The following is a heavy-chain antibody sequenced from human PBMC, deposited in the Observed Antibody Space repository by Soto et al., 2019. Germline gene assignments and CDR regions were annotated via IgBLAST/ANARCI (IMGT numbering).Heavy chain of an antibody. J-gene: IGHJ5*02. D-gene: IGHD3-10*01. V-gene: IGHV1-69*13. Sequence: SVKVSCKASGGTFSSYAISWVRQAPGQGLEWMGGIIPILGTANYAQKFQGRVTITADESTSIAYMELSSLRSEDTAVYYCAIGGRITMVRGSDWFDPWGQGTLVTVSS. CDR2: IIPILGTA. CDR1: GGTFSSYA. CDR3: AIGGRITMVRGSDWFDP.